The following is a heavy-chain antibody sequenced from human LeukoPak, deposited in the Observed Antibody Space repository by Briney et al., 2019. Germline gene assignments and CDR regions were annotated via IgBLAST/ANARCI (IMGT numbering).Heavy chain of an antibody. D-gene: IGHD6-19*01. CDR2: IHTSGST. Sequence: SETLSLTCIVSGGSISSYYWSWIRQPAGKGLEWIGQIHTSGSTNYNPSLKSRVAMSVDTSKNQFSLELSSVTAADTAVYYCAGRAQTTGWSFDYWGQGALVTVSP. CDR3: AGRAQTTGWSFDY. CDR1: GGSISSYY. V-gene: IGHV4-4*07. J-gene: IGHJ4*02.